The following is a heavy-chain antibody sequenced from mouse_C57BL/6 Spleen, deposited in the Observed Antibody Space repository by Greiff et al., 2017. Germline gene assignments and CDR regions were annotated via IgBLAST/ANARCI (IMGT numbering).Heavy chain of an antibody. CDR3: ARGGITTVVGFDY. V-gene: IGHV1-19*01. J-gene: IGHJ2*01. CDR2: INPYNGGT. Sequence: VQLQQSEPVLVKPGASVKMSCKASGYTFTDYYMNWVKQSHGKSLEWIGVINPYNGGTSYNQKFKGKATLTVDKSSSTAYMELNSLTSEDSAVYYCARGGITTVVGFDYWGQGTTLTVSS. CDR1: GYTFTDYY. D-gene: IGHD1-1*01.